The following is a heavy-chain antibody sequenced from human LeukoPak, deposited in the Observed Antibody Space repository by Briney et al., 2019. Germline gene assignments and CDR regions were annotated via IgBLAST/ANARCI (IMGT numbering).Heavy chain of an antibody. CDR2: ISSSSSYI. CDR3: AATWGSSGSDY. Sequence: GGSLRLSCAASGFTFGSYSMNWVRQAPGKGLEWVSSISSSSSYIYYADSVKGRFTISRDNAKNSLYLQMNSLRAEDTAVYYCAATWGSSGSDYWGQGTLVTVSS. J-gene: IGHJ4*02. V-gene: IGHV3-21*01. CDR1: GFTFGSYS. D-gene: IGHD3-22*01.